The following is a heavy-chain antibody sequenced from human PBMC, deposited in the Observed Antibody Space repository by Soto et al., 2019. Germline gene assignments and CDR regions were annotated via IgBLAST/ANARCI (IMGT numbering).Heavy chain of an antibody. CDR2: INHSGST. CDR3: ARVFKKPTYYYYMDV. V-gene: IGHV4-34*01. J-gene: IGHJ6*03. CDR1: GGSFIGYY. Sequence: PSETLSLTCAVYGGSFIGYYWSWILQPPGKGLEWIGEINHSGSTNYNPSLKSRVTISVDTSKNQFSLKLSSVTAADTAVYYCARVFKKPTYYYYMDVWGKGTTVTVSS.